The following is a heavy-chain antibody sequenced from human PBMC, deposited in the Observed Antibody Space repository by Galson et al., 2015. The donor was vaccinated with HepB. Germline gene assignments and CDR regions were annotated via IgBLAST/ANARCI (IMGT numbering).Heavy chain of an antibody. V-gene: IGHV1-69*10. CDR3: ASYGDSLIDY. CDR1: GGTFSSYA. J-gene: IGHJ4*02. CDR2: IIPVLGIA. Sequence: SCKASGGTFSSYAISWVRQAPGQGLEWMGGIIPVLGIANYAQKFQGRVTITADKSTSTAYMELSSLRSEDTAVYYCASYGDSLIDYWGQGTLVTVSS. D-gene: IGHD4-17*01.